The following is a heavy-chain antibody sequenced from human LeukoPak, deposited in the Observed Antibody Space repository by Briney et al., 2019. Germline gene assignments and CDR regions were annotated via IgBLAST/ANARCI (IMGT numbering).Heavy chain of an antibody. Sequence: GGSLRLSCAGSGFTFSRHWIGWGRQAPGKGPEWVASIKQDGSQYYVDSVKGRFIISRDNAKNSLYLQMNSLRAEDTAVYSCARGPDYGDRLDCFDYWGQGTLVTVSS. CDR2: IKQDGSQ. J-gene: IGHJ4*02. D-gene: IGHD4-17*01. CDR1: GFTFSRHW. CDR3: ARGPDYGDRLDCFDY. V-gene: IGHV3-7*01.